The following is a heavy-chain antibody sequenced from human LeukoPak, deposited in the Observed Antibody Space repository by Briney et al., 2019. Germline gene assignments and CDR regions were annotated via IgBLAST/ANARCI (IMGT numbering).Heavy chain of an antibody. CDR1: GFTFSTYA. CDR3: ARSIYASGSYYAFDV. Sequence: PGGSLRPSCAASGFTFSTYAMSWARQAPGNGLEWVSAISGSGGGTYYADSVKGRFTISRDNSKNTLSLQMNSLRAEDTAVFYCARSIYASGSYYAFDVWGQGTMVTVSS. CDR2: ISGSGGGT. V-gene: IGHV3-23*01. D-gene: IGHD3-10*01. J-gene: IGHJ3*01.